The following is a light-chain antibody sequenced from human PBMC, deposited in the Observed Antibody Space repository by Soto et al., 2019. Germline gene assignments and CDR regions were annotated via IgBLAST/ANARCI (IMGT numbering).Light chain of an antibody. CDR2: AAS. V-gene: IGKV3-15*01. J-gene: IGKJ1*01. Sequence: EIVMTQSPATLSVSPGERATLSCRASQSVSSNLAWYQQKPGQAPRLLIYAASTRATGIPAWFSGSGSGTEFTLTISSLQSEDFAVYYGQQYNNWPETFGQGTKV. CDR3: QQYNNWPET. CDR1: QSVSSN.